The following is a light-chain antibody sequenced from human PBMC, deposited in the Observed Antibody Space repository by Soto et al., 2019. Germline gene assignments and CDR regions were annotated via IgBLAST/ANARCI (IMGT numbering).Light chain of an antibody. Sequence: EIVLTQSPGTLSLSPGERATLSCRASQSVSRSYLAWYQQKPGQAPRLIIYGASRRETGIPDRFSGSGAGTECTLTISRLEPEDVAVYCCQQYGSSPITFGQGTRLEI. CDR3: QQYGSSPIT. V-gene: IGKV3-20*01. J-gene: IGKJ5*01. CDR1: QSVSRSY. CDR2: GAS.